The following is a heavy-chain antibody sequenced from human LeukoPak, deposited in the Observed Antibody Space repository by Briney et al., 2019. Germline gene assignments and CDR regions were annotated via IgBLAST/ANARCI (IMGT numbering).Heavy chain of an antibody. Sequence: GGSLRLSCAASGFTFSSYSMNWVRQAPGKGLEWVSYISSSSSTIYYADSMKGRFTISRDNAKNSLYLQMNSLRAEDTAVYYCASLYYDFWSGTWGQGTLVTVSS. J-gene: IGHJ5*02. CDR3: ASLYYDFWSGT. CDR2: ISSSSSTI. CDR1: GFTFSSYS. D-gene: IGHD3-3*01. V-gene: IGHV3-48*04.